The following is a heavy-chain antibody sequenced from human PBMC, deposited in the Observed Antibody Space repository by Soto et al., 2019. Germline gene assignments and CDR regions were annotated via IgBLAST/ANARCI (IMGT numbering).Heavy chain of an antibody. CDR3: ARGLTYGDFDY. CDR1: GYTFTTFG. Sequence: QVQMVQSGAEVKKTGASVKVSCKTSGYTFTTFGINWVRQAPGQGLEWMGCLTAYDGKRNFAQKFQDRLTMTMDISTCTGYMALSGLRSDDTAVYFCARGLTYGDFDYWGRGTQVAVSS. V-gene: IGHV1-18*01. CDR2: LTAYDGKR. J-gene: IGHJ4*02. D-gene: IGHD3-10*01.